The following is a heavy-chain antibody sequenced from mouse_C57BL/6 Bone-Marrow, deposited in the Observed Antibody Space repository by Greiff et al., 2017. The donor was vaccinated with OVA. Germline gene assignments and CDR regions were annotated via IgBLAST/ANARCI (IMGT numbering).Heavy chain of an antibody. Sequence: VQLQQPGAELVMPGASVKLSCKASGYTFTSYWMHWVKQRPGQGLEWIGEIDPSDSYTNYNQKFKGKSTLTVDKSSSTAYMQLSSLTSEDSAVYYCARVTYDYDYWYFDVWGTGTTVTVSS. D-gene: IGHD2-4*01. CDR2: IDPSDSYT. J-gene: IGHJ1*03. CDR1: GYTFTSYW. V-gene: IGHV1-69*01. CDR3: ARVTYDYDYWYFDV.